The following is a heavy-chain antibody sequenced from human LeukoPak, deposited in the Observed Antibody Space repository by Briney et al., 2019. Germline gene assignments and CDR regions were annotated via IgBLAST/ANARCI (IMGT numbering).Heavy chain of an antibody. CDR2: DYSGGST. CDR1: VFTVSSNY. CDR3: TKAHRALDSTSHYLYFDL. D-gene: IGHD6-13*01. Sequence: PGGSLGLSCAASVFTVSSNYMSWVRQAAGKGLEWVSVDYSGGSTYYADSVKGRFTISRDNSKNTLYLQINSLRAEDMAVYHCTKAHRALDSTSHYLYFDLWGLGTLLTVSS. J-gene: IGHJ4*02. V-gene: IGHV3-66*01.